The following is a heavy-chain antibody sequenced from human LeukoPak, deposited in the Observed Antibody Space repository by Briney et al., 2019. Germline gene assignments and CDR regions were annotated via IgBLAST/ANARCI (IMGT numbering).Heavy chain of an antibody. V-gene: IGHV5-51*01. CDR3: ARRNWNYVVD. CDR2: IYPGDSDT. J-gene: IGHJ4*02. D-gene: IGHD1-7*01. Sequence: GGSLRLSCKGSGYSFTSYWIGWVRQMPGKGLEWMGIIYPGDSDTRYSPSFQGQVTISADKSISTAYLQWSSLKASDTAMYYSARRNWNYVVDWGQATLVTVSS. CDR1: GYSFTSYW.